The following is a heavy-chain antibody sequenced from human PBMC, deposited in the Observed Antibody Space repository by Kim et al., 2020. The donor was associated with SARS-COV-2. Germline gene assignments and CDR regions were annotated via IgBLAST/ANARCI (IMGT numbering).Heavy chain of an antibody. Sequence: GGSLRLSCAASGFTFSSYAMHWVRQAPGKGLEWVAVISYDGSNKYYADSVKGRFTISRDNSKNTLYLQMNSLRAEDTAVYYCARDRGIAANYYYGMDVWGQGTTVTVSS. CDR2: ISYDGSNK. CDR3: ARDRGIAANYYYGMDV. CDR1: GFTFSSYA. D-gene: IGHD6-25*01. J-gene: IGHJ6*02. V-gene: IGHV3-30*04.